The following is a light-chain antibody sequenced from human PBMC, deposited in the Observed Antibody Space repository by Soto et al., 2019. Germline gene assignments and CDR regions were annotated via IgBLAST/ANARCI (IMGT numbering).Light chain of an antibody. Sequence: EIVLTQSPVTLSLSPGERATVSCRASQSVTSYYLAWYQQKPGQAPRLLIYGASRRATDIPDRFSGSGSGTDFALTISRLEPEDFAVYYCQLYDSSSYTFGQGTKADIK. CDR2: GAS. CDR3: QLYDSSSYT. V-gene: IGKV3-20*01. J-gene: IGKJ2*01. CDR1: QSVTSYY.